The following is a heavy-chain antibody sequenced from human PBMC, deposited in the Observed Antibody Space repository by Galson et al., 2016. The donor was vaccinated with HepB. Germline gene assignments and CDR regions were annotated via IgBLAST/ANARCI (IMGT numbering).Heavy chain of an antibody. CDR3: ARQYGEYDWFDP. D-gene: IGHD4-17*01. Sequence: SETLSLTCTVSGGSINNYYWSWIRQPPGKGLEWIGTIYYSGSTYYNPSLKSRVTISVDTSKNRFSLKLSSVTAADTAVYYCARQYGEYDWFDPWGQGTLVTVSS. V-gene: IGHV4-59*04. J-gene: IGHJ5*02. CDR2: IYYSGST. CDR1: GGSINNYY.